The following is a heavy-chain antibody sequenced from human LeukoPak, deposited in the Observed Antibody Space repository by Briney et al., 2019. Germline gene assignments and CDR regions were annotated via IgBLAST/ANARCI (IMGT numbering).Heavy chain of an antibody. V-gene: IGHV3-15*01. CDR3: TTDMATIFRGQKPFDY. CDR2: IKSKTDGGTT. CDR1: GFTFSNAW. D-gene: IGHD5-24*01. J-gene: IGHJ4*02. Sequence: GGSLRLSCAASGFTFSNAWMSWVRQAPGKGLEWVGRIKSKTDGGTTDYAAPVKGRFTISRDDSKNTLYLQMNSLKTEDTAVYHCTTDMATIFRGQKPFDYWGQGTLVTVSS.